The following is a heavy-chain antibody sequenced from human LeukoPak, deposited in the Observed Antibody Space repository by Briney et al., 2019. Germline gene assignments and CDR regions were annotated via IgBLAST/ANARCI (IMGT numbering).Heavy chain of an antibody. CDR1: GGSFSGYY. CDR3: ARVRYSSSSLYYYYYYMDL. D-gene: IGHD6-6*01. Sequence: SETLSLTCAVYGGSFSGYYWSWIRQPPGKGLEWIGEINHSGSTNYNPTLKSRVTISVDTSKNQFSLKLSSVTAADTAVYYCARVRYSSSSLYYYYYYMDLWGKGTTVTVSS. CDR2: INHSGST. J-gene: IGHJ6*03. V-gene: IGHV4-34*01.